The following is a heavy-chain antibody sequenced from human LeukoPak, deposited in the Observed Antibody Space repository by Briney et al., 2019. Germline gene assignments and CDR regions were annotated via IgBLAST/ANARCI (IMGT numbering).Heavy chain of an antibody. J-gene: IGHJ4*02. D-gene: IGHD1-26*01. CDR3: AARSSGNPYF. CDR1: GLTRSNYW. V-gene: IGHV3-7*03. CDR2: IKQDGSEK. Sequence: GGSLRLSCTASGLTRSNYWMIWVRQAPGKGLQWVAKIKQDGSEKYYVDSVKGRFTISRDNAENSLYLQMNSLRVEDTAVYYCAARSSGNPYFWGQGTLVTVSS.